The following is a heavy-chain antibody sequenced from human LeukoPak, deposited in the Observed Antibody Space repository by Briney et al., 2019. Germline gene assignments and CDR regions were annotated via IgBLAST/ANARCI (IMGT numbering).Heavy chain of an antibody. CDR1: GFTFSSYA. CDR2: ISHSGGST. CDR3: TKDTVVVPAATHDY. V-gene: IGHV3-30*01. D-gene: IGHD2-2*01. Sequence: GGSLRLSCAASGFTFSSYAMHWVRQAPGKGLEWVAVISHSGGSTYYADSVKGRFTISRDNSKNTLYLQMNSLRAEDTAVYYCTKDTVVVPAATHDYWGQGTLVTVSS. J-gene: IGHJ4*02.